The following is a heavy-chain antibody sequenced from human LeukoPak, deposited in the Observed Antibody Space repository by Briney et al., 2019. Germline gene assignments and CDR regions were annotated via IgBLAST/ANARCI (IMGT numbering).Heavy chain of an antibody. CDR2: ISSRGSNI. Sequence: PGGSLRLSCAASGFTFSSYEMNWVRQAPGKGLEWVSYISSRGSNIYYADSVKGRFTISRDNAKNSLYLQMNSLRAEDTAMYYCARVTFTSANFDYWGQGTLVTVSS. CDR3: ARVTFTSANFDY. V-gene: IGHV3-48*03. CDR1: GFTFSSYE. J-gene: IGHJ4*02.